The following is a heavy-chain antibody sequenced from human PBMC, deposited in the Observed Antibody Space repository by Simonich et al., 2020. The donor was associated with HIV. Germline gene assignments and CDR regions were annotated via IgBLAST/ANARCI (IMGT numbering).Heavy chain of an antibody. V-gene: IGHV4-34*01. CDR1: GGSFSGYY. Sequence: QVQVKQWGAGLLKPSETLSLTCAGYGGSFSGYYWSWIRQPPGKGLEWIGEVNHSGSATYNASPKSRITISVDTSENQFSLKLSSVTAADTAVYYCARQHSSSWYPDWFDPWGQGTLVTVSS. CDR3: ARQHSSSWYPDWFDP. D-gene: IGHD6-13*01. J-gene: IGHJ5*02. CDR2: VNHSGSA.